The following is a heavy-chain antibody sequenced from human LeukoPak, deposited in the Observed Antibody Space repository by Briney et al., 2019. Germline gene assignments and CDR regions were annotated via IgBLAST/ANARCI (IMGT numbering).Heavy chain of an antibody. CDR1: GGSFSGYY. CDR3: ARGPHYYGSGSYYNPQRYFDY. Sequence: SETLSLTCAVYGGSFSGYYWSWIRQPPGEGLEWIGEINHSGSTNYNPSLKSRVTISVDTSKNQFSLKLSSVTAADTAVYYCARGPHYYGSGSYYNPQRYFDYWGQGTLVTVSS. V-gene: IGHV4-34*01. D-gene: IGHD3-10*01. CDR2: INHSGST. J-gene: IGHJ4*02.